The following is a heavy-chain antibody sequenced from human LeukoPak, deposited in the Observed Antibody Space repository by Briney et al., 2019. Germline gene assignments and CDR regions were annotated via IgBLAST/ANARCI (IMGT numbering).Heavy chain of an antibody. CDR2: FDPEDGET. D-gene: IGHD3-9*01. Sequence: GASVKVSCKVSGYTLTELSTHWVRQAPGKGLEWMGGFDPEDGETIYAQKFQGRVTMTEDTSTDTAYMELSSLRSEDTAVYYCATRHDILTGYSDVWGQGTTVTVSS. CDR1: GYTLTELS. J-gene: IGHJ6*02. CDR3: ATRHDILTGYSDV. V-gene: IGHV1-24*01.